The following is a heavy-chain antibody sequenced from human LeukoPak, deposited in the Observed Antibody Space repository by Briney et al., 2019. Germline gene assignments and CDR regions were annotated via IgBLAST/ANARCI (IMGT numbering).Heavy chain of an antibody. Sequence: SETLSLTCAVSGASIYTVGSFWGWIRQPPGKGPEWIGSVFYSGSANYNPSLQSRVTISVDTSRNQFSLRLSSVTPADTAVYYCARRPSWPTTSAFDIWGQGTLVTVSP. V-gene: IGHV4-39*01. J-gene: IGHJ3*02. CDR2: VFYSGSA. D-gene: IGHD4-17*01. CDR1: GASIYTVGSF. CDR3: ARRPSWPTTSAFDI.